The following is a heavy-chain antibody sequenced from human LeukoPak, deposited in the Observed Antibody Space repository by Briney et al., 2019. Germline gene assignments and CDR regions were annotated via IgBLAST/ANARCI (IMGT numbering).Heavy chain of an antibody. V-gene: IGHV4-4*02. CDR1: VGSINSGNW. D-gene: IGHD3-22*01. CDR3: ARHAIDSGGFYLGYFDY. Sequence: PSGTLSLTCAVSVGSINSGNWWSWVRQSPGKGLEWIGEIYHNGTPNYNPSLKSRVTISADTFKNHFSLKMTSVTAADTAVYYCARHAIDSGGFYLGYFDYWGQGTLVTVSS. CDR2: IYHNGTP. J-gene: IGHJ4*02.